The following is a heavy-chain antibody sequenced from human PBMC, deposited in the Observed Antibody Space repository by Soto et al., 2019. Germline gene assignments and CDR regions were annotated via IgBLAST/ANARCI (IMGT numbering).Heavy chain of an antibody. V-gene: IGHV2-70*04. D-gene: IGHD3-22*01. CDR1: GFSLSTSGMR. Sequence: SGPTLVNPTQTLTLTCTFSGFSLSTSGMRVSWIRQPPGKSLEWLARIDWDDDKFYSTSLKTRLTISKDTSKNQVVLTMTNMDPVDTAPYYCARMYYYDSSPFHFDIWGQGTMVTVSS. J-gene: IGHJ3*02. CDR2: IDWDDDK. CDR3: ARMYYYDSSPFHFDI.